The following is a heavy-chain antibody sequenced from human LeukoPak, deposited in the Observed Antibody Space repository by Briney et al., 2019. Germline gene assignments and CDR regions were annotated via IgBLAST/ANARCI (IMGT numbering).Heavy chain of an antibody. CDR3: ARGLSLNPGYYFHGMDV. CDR1: GGSISSNNW. V-gene: IGHV4-4*02. Sequence: PSETLSLTRAVSGGSISSNNWWSWVRQPPGKGLEWIGEIYHSGSTNYNPSLKSRVTISVDKSKNQISLKVTSVTAADTAVHYCARGLSLNPGYYFHGMDVWGQGTTVTVSS. J-gene: IGHJ6*01. CDR2: IYHSGST.